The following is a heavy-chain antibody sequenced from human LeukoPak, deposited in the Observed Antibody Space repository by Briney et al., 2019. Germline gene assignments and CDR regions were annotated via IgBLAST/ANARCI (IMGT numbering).Heavy chain of an antibody. CDR1: GFTVTSNY. V-gene: IGHV3-53*05. D-gene: IGHD6-6*01. Sequence: GGSLRLSCAASGFTVTSNYMSWVRQAPGKGLEWVSVIYSGGSTYYSDSVKGRSTVSRDTSKNTLYLQMNSLRAEDTAVYYCARSYSSSSGGFYYFDYWGQGTLVTVSS. J-gene: IGHJ4*02. CDR3: ARSYSSSSGGFYYFDY. CDR2: IYSGGST.